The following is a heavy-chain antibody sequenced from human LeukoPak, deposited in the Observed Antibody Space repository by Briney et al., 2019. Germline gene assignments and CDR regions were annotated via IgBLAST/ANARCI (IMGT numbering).Heavy chain of an antibody. CDR1: GFTFSNYW. Sequence: GGSLRLSCAASGFTFSNYWVHWVRQAPGKGLVWVSRINSDESSTTYADSVKGRFTISRDNAKNTLYLQMNSLRAEDTAIYYCARQNYGSPDFWGQGTLVTVSS. D-gene: IGHD6-13*01. J-gene: IGHJ4*02. V-gene: IGHV3-74*01. CDR2: INSDESST. CDR3: ARQNYGSPDF.